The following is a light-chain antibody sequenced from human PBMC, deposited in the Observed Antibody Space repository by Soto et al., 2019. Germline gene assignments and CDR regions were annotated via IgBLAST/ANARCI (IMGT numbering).Light chain of an antibody. Sequence: DIVMTQSPLSLPVTPGEPASISCRSSQSLLHTTGSHYLDWYLQKPGQSPQLLIYLGSSRASGVPDRFSGSGSGTDFTLKISRVEAEDVGIYYCMQALQTPWTFGQGTQVDIK. J-gene: IGKJ1*01. CDR1: QSLLHTTGSHY. CDR3: MQALQTPWT. CDR2: LGS. V-gene: IGKV2-28*01.